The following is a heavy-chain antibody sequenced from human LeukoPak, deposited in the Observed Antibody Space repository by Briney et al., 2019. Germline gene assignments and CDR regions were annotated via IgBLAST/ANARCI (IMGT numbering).Heavy chain of an antibody. D-gene: IGHD1-1*01. CDR1: VGTFSSYA. V-gene: IGHV1-69*04. CDR2: IIPILGIA. CDR3: ASSDDRTTGTTGYYFDY. J-gene: IGHJ4*02. Sequence: ASVKVSCKASVGTFSSYAISWVRQAPGQGLEWMGRIIPILGIANYAQKFQGRVTTTADKSTSTAYMELSSLRSEDTAVYYCASSDDRTTGTTGYYFDYWGQGTLVTVSS.